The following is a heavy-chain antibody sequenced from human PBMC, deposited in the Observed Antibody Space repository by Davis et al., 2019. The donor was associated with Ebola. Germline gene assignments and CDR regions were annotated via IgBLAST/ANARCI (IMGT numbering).Heavy chain of an antibody. Sequence: SETLSLTCGVYGESFSGYYWSWLRQSPGKGLEWIGEINHSGSTNYNPSLESRVIISVDTSKNQFYLKLTSVTAADTTVYYCAREHFDIWGQGTKVTVSS. CDR1: GESFSGYY. V-gene: IGHV4-34*01. CDR2: INHSGST. CDR3: AREHFDI. J-gene: IGHJ3*02.